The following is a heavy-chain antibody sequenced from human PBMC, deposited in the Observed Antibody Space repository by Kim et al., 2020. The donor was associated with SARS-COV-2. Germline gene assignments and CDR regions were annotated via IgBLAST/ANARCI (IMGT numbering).Heavy chain of an antibody. J-gene: IGHJ4*02. CDR3: ARSGLDCSSTSCYDY. D-gene: IGHD2-2*01. Sequence: PSLKSRVTISVDKSKNQFSLKLSSVTAADTAVYYCARSGLDCSSTSCYDYWGQGTLVTGSS. V-gene: IGHV4-4*02.